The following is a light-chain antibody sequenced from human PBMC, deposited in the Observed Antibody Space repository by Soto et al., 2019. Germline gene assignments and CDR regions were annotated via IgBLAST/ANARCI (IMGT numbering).Light chain of an antibody. CDR3: QPYDVSLSAWV. CDR2: ADN. CDR1: SSNLGTGYD. V-gene: IGLV1-40*01. J-gene: IGLJ3*02. Sequence: QSVLTQPPSVSGAPGQTVSISCTGSSSNLGTGYDVHWYQQFPGRAPKLLIYADNKRPSGVPDRISGSKSGTSASLAMAGLQAEDEANYYCQPYDVSLSAWVFGGGTKLTVL.